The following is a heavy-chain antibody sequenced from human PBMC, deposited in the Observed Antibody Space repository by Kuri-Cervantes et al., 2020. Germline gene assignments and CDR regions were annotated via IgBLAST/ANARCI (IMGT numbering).Heavy chain of an antibody. J-gene: IGHJ4*02. CDR1: GFTFSSYW. V-gene: IGHV3-30-3*01. Sequence: GGSLRLSCAASGFTFSSYWMSWVRQAPGKGLEWVAVISYDGSNKYYADSVKGRFTISRDNSKNTLYLQMNSLRAEDTAVYYCATSSRAEYYFDYWGQGTLVTVSS. CDR2: ISYDGSNK. CDR3: ATSSRAEYYFDY.